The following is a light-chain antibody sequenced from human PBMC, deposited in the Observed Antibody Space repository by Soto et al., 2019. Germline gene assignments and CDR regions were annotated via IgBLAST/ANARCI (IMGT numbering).Light chain of an antibody. CDR3: QSYDSSHYV. CDR1: SSNIGAGYD. V-gene: IGLV1-40*01. Sequence: QAVRAQPPSVSGAPGQRVTISCTGSSSNIGAGYDVHWYQQLPGTAPKLLIYGNSNRPSGVPDRFSGSKSGTSASLAITGLQAGDEADYYCQSYDSSHYVFGTGTKVTV. CDR2: GNS. J-gene: IGLJ1*01.